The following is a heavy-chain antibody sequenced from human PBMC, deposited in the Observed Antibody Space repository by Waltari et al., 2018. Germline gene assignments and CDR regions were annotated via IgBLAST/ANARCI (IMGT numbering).Heavy chain of an antibody. CDR3: AGSTSPLGYYYYGMDV. CDR1: AYRFPNYV. V-gene: IGHV1-18*04. CDR2: ISGKNGDT. J-gene: IGHJ6*02. D-gene: IGHD1-26*01. Sequence: QVQLMQSGGEVKKPGASVNVSCKASAYRFPNYVFRWVRQAPGQGLEWLGWISGKNGDTKYSQKFQGRVTMTTDTSTSTAYMELRSLRSDDAAIYYCAGSTSPLGYYYYGMDVWGQGTTVTVSS.